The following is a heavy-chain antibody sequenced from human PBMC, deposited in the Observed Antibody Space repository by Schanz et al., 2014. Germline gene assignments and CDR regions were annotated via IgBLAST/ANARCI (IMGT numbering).Heavy chain of an antibody. CDR2: ISIRGGNT. J-gene: IGHJ2*01. D-gene: IGHD6-25*01. Sequence: EVQLVESGGGLVQPGGSLRLSCAASGFTFSTYAMTWVRQAPGKGLEWVSSISIRGGNTYYTDSVKGRFTISRDNSKNTLDLQMSSLRADDTAVYYCAKRIVSAAYRYFDLWGRGTLVTVSS. V-gene: IGHV3-23*04. CDR1: GFTFSTYA. CDR3: AKRIVSAAYRYFDL.